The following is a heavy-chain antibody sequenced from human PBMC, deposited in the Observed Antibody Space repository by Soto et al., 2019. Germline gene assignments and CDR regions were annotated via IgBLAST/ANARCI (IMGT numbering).Heavy chain of an antibody. J-gene: IGHJ4*02. CDR1: GYTFTSYA. CDR3: ARGGGAVAGRNAKRASRR. D-gene: IGHD6-19*01. Sequence: QVQLVQSGAEVKKPGASVKVSCKASGYTFTSYAMHWVRQAPGQRLEWMGWINAGNGNTKYSQKFQGRVTITRDRPESKAKRGWGSLRCEDTGVDCGARGGGAVAGRNAKRASRRWGQGTLVPVSS. CDR2: INAGNGNT. V-gene: IGHV1-3*01.